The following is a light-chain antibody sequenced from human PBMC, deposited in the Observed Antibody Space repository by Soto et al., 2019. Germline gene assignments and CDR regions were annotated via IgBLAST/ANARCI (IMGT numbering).Light chain of an antibody. V-gene: IGKV3-20*01. CDR3: QQYYNTPSL. J-gene: IGKJ1*01. CDR2: GAS. CDR1: QSVSTRY. Sequence: ESMLTQSPGTLSLSPGERATLSCRASQSVSTRYLAWYQQKPGQAPRLLIYGASIRAAGIPDRFSGSGSGTDFTLTISSLQAEDVAVYYCQQYYNTPSLFGQGTKVEIK.